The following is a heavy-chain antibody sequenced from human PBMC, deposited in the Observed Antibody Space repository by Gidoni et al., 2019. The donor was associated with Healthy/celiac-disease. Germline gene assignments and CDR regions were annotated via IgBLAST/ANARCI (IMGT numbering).Heavy chain of an antibody. V-gene: IGHV4-30-4*01. CDR1: GGSLSSGDYY. CDR3: AREGYCSSTSCRRDYYYYGMDV. D-gene: IGHD2-2*01. CDR2: IYYSGST. Sequence: QVQLQESGPGLVKPSQTLSLPCTVAGGSLSSGDYYGSWIRQPPGKGLEWIGYIYYSGSTYYNPSLKSRVTISVDTSKNQFSLKLSSVTAADTAVYYCAREGYCSSTSCRRDYYYYGMDVWGQGTTVTVSS. J-gene: IGHJ6*02.